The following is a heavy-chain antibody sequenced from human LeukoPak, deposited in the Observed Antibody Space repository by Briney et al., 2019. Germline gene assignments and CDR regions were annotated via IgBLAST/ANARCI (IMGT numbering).Heavy chain of an antibody. D-gene: IGHD2-2*03. V-gene: IGHV3-30*02. CDR1: AFSFSSYG. CDR2: IRFDGSGK. Sequence: GGSLRLSCAASAFSFSSYGMHWVRRAPGKGLEWMTFIRFDGSGKYYADSVKGRFTISRDYSKNTLFLQMSSLRPEDTAVYYCALGKNFGYHYFDFWGQGALVTVSS. J-gene: IGHJ4*02. CDR3: ALGKNFGYHYFDF.